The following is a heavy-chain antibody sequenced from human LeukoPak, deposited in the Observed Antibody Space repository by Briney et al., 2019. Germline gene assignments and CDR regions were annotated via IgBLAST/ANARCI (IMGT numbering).Heavy chain of an antibody. CDR2: INHSGST. Sequence: SETLSLTCAVYGGSFSGYYWSWIRQPPGKGLEWIGEINHSGSTNYNPSLKSRVTISVDTSKNQFSLKLSSVTAADTAVYYCARGRNYGGNRFAQIEFDPWGQGTLVTVSS. J-gene: IGHJ5*02. V-gene: IGHV4-34*01. CDR3: ARGRNYGGNRFAQIEFDP. CDR1: GGSFSGYY. D-gene: IGHD4-23*01.